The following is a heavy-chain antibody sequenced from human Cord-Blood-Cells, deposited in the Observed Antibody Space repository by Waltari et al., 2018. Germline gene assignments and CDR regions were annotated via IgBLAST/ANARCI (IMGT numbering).Heavy chain of an antibody. CDR3: ARDTRAGVTYDY. CDR2: ISSSGSTI. J-gene: IGHJ4*02. D-gene: IGHD6-19*01. V-gene: IGHV3-48*03. Sequence: VQLVESGGGLVQPGGSLRLSCAASGFPFRRSEFHWVRQAPGKGLEWVSYISSSGSTIYYADSVKGRFTISRDNAKNSLYLQMNSLRAEDTAVYYCARDTRAGVTYDYWGQGTLVTVSS. CDR1: GFPFRRSE.